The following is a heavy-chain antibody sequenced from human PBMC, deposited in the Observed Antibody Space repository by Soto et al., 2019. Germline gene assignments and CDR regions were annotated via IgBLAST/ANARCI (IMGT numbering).Heavy chain of an antibody. V-gene: IGHV3-23*01. CDR2: ISGSGGST. J-gene: IGHJ6*02. D-gene: IGHD3-22*01. Sequence: GGSLRLSCSASGFTFSSYAMSWVRQAPGKGLEWVSAISGSGGSTYYADSVKGRFTISRDNSKNTLYLQMNSLRAEDTAVYYCARDTADSSGYFYGMDVWGQGTTVTVSS. CDR3: ARDTADSSGYFYGMDV. CDR1: GFTFSSYA.